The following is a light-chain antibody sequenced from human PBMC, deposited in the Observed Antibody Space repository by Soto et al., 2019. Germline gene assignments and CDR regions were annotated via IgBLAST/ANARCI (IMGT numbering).Light chain of an antibody. CDR3: QQSYSTPYT. CDR2: AAS. J-gene: IGKJ2*01. CDR1: QTISSH. V-gene: IGKV1-39*01. Sequence: DIQMTQSPSSLSASVGDSVTITCRASQTISSHLNWYQQKPGKAPKLLICAASSLQSGVPSRFSGSGSGTDFTLSIISLQPEDFATYFCQQSYSTPYTFGQGTKLEIK.